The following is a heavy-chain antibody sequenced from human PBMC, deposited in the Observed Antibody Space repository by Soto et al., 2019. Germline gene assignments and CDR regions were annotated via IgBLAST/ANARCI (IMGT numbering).Heavy chain of an antibody. CDR3: ARGIKYGAYSRWFDP. J-gene: IGHJ5*02. CDR2: MNPNSGNT. Sequence: QVQLVLSGAEVKKPGASVKVSCKASGYTFTSYAINWVRQATGQGLEYLGWMNPNSGNTAYVQKFQGRVTMTWDTSITTAYMELSSLRSEDTAVYFCARGIKYGAYSRWFDPWGQGTLVTVSS. CDR1: GYTFTSYA. D-gene: IGHD4-17*01. V-gene: IGHV1-8*01.